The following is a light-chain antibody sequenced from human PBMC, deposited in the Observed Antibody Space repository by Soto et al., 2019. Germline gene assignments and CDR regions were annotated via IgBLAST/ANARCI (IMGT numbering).Light chain of an antibody. CDR3: CSYAGSSTLV. Sequence: QSALTQPASVSGSPGQSITISCTGTSSDVGSYILVSWYQQHPGKAPKLMIYEGSKRPSGVSNRFSGSQSGNTASLTIYGVQAEDEADYYCCSYAGSSTLVFGGGTQLTVL. V-gene: IGLV2-23*01. CDR2: EGS. CDR1: SSDVGSYIL. J-gene: IGLJ2*01.